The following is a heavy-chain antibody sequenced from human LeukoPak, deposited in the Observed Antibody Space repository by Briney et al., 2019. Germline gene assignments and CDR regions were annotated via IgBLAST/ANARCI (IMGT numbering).Heavy chain of an antibody. Sequence: ASVKVSCKASAYTFTRYDISWVRQAPGQGLEWMGWISPYNGNTNCAQKLQGRITMTTDTATNTAYMELRSLRSDDTAVYYCASSENWNAYFDYWGQGTLVTVSS. CDR1: AYTFTRYD. D-gene: IGHD1-1*01. CDR2: ISPYNGNT. V-gene: IGHV1-18*01. J-gene: IGHJ4*02. CDR3: ASSENWNAYFDY.